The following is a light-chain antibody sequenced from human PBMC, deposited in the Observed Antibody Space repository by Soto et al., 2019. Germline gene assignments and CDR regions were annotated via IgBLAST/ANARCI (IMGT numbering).Light chain of an antibody. CDR1: QSVSSS. J-gene: IGKJ4*01. CDR2: DAS. CDR3: QQRSDWPST. V-gene: IGKV3-11*01. Sequence: EIVLTQSPATLSLSPGDRATLSCRASQSVSSSLAWSQQKPGQAPRLLFYDASNRASGIPARFSGSGSGTDFTLTISSLEHDDCAVYYRQQRSDWPSTFDGGTKVHIK.